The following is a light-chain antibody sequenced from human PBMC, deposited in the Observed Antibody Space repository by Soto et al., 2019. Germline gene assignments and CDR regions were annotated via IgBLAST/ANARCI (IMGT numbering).Light chain of an antibody. Sequence: EIHRTQCSSTPSATLGDRGTLTCRASQSVLGWLAWYQQKPGKAPRLLIYDASKLEPGVPSRFSGSGSGTEFTLTISNLQPDDFATYYCQQYNSYWTFGQGTKVDIK. J-gene: IGKJ1*01. CDR3: QQYNSYWT. CDR1: QSVLGW. CDR2: DAS. V-gene: IGKV1-5*01.